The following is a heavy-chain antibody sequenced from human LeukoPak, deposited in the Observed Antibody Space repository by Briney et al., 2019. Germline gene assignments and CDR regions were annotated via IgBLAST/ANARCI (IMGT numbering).Heavy chain of an antibody. V-gene: IGHV4-61*05. CDR3: ASDYFDRTGYYGFIY. CDR2: LYTSGST. J-gene: IGHJ4*02. D-gene: IGHD3-22*01. CDR1: GGSISSSAYN. Sequence: PSETLSLTCTVSGGSISSSAYNWVWIRQPPGKGLEWIGRLYTSGSTNYNPSLKSPVSISVDTSKKHLSLRLSSVTPEDTAIYYCASDYFDRTGYYGFIYWGQGSLVTISS.